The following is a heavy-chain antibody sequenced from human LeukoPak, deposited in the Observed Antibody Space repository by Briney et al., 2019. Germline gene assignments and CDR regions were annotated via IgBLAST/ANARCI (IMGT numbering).Heavy chain of an antibody. J-gene: IGHJ4*02. CDR2: IKRNTDGGTT. Sequence: ETLSLTCAVYGGSFSGYYWSWIRQPPGKGLEWIARIKRNTDGGTTDYAAPVNGRFTISRDDSENTVYLQMNSLKIEDTAVYYCSGHMTSADYWGQGTLVTISS. D-gene: IGHD2-21*02. CDR3: SGHMTSADY. V-gene: IGHV3-15*01. CDR1: GGSFSGYY.